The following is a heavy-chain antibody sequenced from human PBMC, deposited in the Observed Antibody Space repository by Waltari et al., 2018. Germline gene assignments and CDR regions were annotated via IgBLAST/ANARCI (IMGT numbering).Heavy chain of an antibody. J-gene: IGHJ4*02. Sequence: QVQLQESGPGLVKPSQTLSLTCTVSGGPIRSGGYYWSWIRQHPGKGLEWIGYIYYSGSTYYNPSLKSRVTISVDTSKNQFSLKLSSVTAADTAVYYCARDLAPSRGGSCYFDYWGQGTLVTVSS. CDR2: IYYSGST. CDR1: GGPIRSGGYY. CDR3: ARDLAPSRGGSCYFDY. V-gene: IGHV4-31*03. D-gene: IGHD2-15*01.